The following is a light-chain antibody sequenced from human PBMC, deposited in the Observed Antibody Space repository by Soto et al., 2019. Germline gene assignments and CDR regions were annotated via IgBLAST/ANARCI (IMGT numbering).Light chain of an antibody. Sequence: QSVLTQPPYASGSPGQSVTISCTGTSSDVGGYIFVSWYQQHPGKVPKLIIYDVNKRPSGVPDRFSGSKYGNTASLTVSGLQAEDEGDYYCVSFAGGTYVFGTGTKVPS. CDR3: VSFAGGTYV. J-gene: IGLJ1*01. CDR1: SSDVGGYIF. CDR2: DVN. V-gene: IGLV2-8*01.